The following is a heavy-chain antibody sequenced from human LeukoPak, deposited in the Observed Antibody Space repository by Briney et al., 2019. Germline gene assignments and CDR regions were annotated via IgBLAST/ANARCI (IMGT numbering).Heavy chain of an antibody. CDR1: GFTFSSYC. CDR3: QKTAYDILTGYHYYGMDV. Sequence: GGSLRLSCAAPGFTFSSYCMHWVRQAPGKGLEWVAVISYDGRNKYYADSVKGRLTISRDNSKNTLYLQMHSLSDEDTVVYFNQKTAYDILTGYHYYGMDVWGQGTTVTVSS. V-gene: IGHV3-30*03. J-gene: IGHJ6*02. CDR2: ISYDGRNK. D-gene: IGHD3-9*01.